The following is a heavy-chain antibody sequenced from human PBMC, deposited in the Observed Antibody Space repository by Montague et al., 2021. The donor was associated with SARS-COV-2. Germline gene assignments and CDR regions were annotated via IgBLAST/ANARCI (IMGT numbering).Heavy chain of an antibody. D-gene: IGHD1-26*01. CDR1: GFSLSTSGVG. Sequence: PALVKPTQTLTLTCTFSGFSLSTSGVGVCWIRQPPGKALEWLALIYWDDDKRYSPSLKSRLTITKDTSKNQVVLTMTNMDPVDTATYYCAHRRGLLLSDAFDIWGQGTMVTVSS. CDR3: AHRRGLLLSDAFDI. V-gene: IGHV2-5*02. J-gene: IGHJ3*02. CDR2: IYWDDDK.